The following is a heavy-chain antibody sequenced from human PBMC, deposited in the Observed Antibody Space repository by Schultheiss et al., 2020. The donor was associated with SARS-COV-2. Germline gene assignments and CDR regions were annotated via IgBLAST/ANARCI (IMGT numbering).Heavy chain of an antibody. CDR2: ISGSGGST. J-gene: IGHJ3*02. CDR3: ARNLAYNAFDI. D-gene: IGHD1-14*01. Sequence: GSLRLSCAASGFTFSSYAMSWVRQAPGKGLEWVSAISGSGGSTYYADSVKGRFTISRDNSKNTLYLQMNSLRVEDTAVYFCARNLAYNAFDIWGQGTMVTVSS. CDR1: GFTFSSYA. V-gene: IGHV3-23*01.